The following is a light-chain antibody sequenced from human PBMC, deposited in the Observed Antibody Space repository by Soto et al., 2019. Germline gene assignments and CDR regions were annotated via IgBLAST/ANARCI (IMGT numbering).Light chain of an antibody. J-gene: IGKJ1*01. V-gene: IGKV1-5*03. CDR2: QAS. CDR3: QHYNSYSEA. Sequence: DIQMSQSPSTLSAYVGDRVTITCRASQNINSWLAWYQQKPGQARKLLIYQASALKSGVPSRFSGSGSGTEFTLTISSLQPDDFATYYCQHYNSYSEAFGQGTKVDIK. CDR1: QNINSW.